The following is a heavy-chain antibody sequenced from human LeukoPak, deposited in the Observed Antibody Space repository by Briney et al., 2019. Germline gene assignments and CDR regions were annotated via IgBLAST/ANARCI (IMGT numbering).Heavy chain of an antibody. CDR1: GGSISSYY. Sequence: SETLSLTCTVSGGSISSYYWTWIWQPAGKGLEWIGRIFSSGSTNYNPSLKSRVTMSVDTSKNQFSLKLSSVTAADTAVYYCARVDSSGYYIDYWGQGTLVTVSS. V-gene: IGHV4-4*07. CDR3: ARVDSSGYYIDY. J-gene: IGHJ4*02. D-gene: IGHD3-22*01. CDR2: IFSSGST.